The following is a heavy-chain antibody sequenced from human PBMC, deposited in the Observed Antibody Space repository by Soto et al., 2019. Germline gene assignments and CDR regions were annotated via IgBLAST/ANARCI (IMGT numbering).Heavy chain of an antibody. CDR1: GDSIRDYY. CDR3: AREGLGFAF. Sequence: SETLSLTCFVSGDSIRDYYWSWIRQPVGKGLQWVGRIYSTGNSNENPSLKSRVSLSVDTSKNQFSLRLRSVTAADTAVYYCAREGLGFAFWGQGALVTVSS. V-gene: IGHV4-4*07. CDR2: IYSTGNS. D-gene: IGHD3-16*01. J-gene: IGHJ4*02.